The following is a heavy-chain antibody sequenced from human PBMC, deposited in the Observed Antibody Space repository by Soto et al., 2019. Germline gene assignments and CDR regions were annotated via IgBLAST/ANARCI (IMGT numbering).Heavy chain of an antibody. V-gene: IGHV1-69*01. Sequence: VQLVQSGAGVKKPGSSVRLSCKASGVTFSSYAMSWVRQAPGQGLEWMGGISPIFGTANYAQKFQGRVTIAPDESTSTAYMELSSLRSADTAVYYYAREGYCSTDVMDVWGQGTTVTVSS. CDR3: AREGYCSTDVMDV. D-gene: IGHD6-19*01. CDR1: GVTFSSYA. CDR2: ISPIFGTA. J-gene: IGHJ6*02.